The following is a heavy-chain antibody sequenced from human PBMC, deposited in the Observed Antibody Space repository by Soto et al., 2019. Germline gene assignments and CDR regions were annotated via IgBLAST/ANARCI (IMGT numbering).Heavy chain of an antibody. V-gene: IGHV1-58*01. CDR2: IVVGSGNT. CDR3: AADIRDHGAFDI. CDR1: VFTFTSSA. Sequence: SVKVSCKASVFTFTSSAVQWVRQARLQRLEWIGWIVVGSGNTNYAQKFQERVTITRDMSTSTAYMELSSLRSEDTAVYYCAADIRDHGAFDILGQGTMVIVS. J-gene: IGHJ3*02.